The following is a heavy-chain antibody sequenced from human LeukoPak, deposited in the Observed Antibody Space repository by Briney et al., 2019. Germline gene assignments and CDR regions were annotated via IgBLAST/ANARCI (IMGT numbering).Heavy chain of an antibody. CDR3: AKDPRGAAAGSDY. CDR1: GFTVSSNY. CDR2: IYSGGST. J-gene: IGHJ4*02. D-gene: IGHD6-13*01. Sequence: GGSLRLSCAASGFTVSSNYMSWVRQAPGKGLEWVSVIYSGGSTYYADSVKGRFTISRDNSKNTLYLQMNSLRAEDTAVYYCAKDPRGAAAGSDYWGQGTLVTVSS. V-gene: IGHV3-53*01.